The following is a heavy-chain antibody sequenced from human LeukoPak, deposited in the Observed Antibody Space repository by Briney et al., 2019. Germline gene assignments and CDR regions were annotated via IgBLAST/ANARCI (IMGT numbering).Heavy chain of an antibody. CDR1: GFTFSAYA. CDR2: ISVSGGGT. D-gene: IGHD2-21*02. CDR3: VKDWRDESNCDADCLQS. V-gene: IGHV3-23*01. Sequence: PGGSLRLSCVASGFTFSAYAMTWVRQAPGKGLEWVSSISVSGGGTYYADSVRGRFTISRDNSKNTLFLHMNSLRAEDTAVYYCVKDWRDESNCDADCLQSWGQGTLVTVSS. J-gene: IGHJ4*02.